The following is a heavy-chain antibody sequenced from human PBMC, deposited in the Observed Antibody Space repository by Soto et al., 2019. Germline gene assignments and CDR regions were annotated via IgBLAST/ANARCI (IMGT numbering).Heavy chain of an antibody. V-gene: IGHV2-5*02. Sequence: QITLKESGPPLVKPTQTLTLTCTFSGFSLTTDRVGVGWIRQPTGEALEWLAVIYWDDSKTYRPSLESRLTITKHTSKNQVALTMTNTDSLDTATYYCAHAYGGRSLYWGQGTLVTVSS. CDR1: GFSLTTDRVG. CDR3: AHAYGGRSLY. J-gene: IGHJ4*02. CDR2: IYWDDSK. D-gene: IGHD1-26*01.